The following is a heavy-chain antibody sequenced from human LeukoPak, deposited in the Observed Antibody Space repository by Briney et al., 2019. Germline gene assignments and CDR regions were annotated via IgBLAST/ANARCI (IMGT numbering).Heavy chain of an antibody. CDR1: GGSISSYY. D-gene: IGHD2-2*01. CDR3: AGEKEDQFLWYFDV. J-gene: IGHJ2*01. Sequence: KPSETLSLTCTVSGGSISSYYWSWIRQPPGEGLEWIGYIYYSGSTNYTPSLTSRVTISVDTSKNQFSLKLSSVTAAATAVYYCAGEKEDQFLWYFDVWGRGTLVTVSS. V-gene: IGHV4-59*01. CDR2: IYYSGST.